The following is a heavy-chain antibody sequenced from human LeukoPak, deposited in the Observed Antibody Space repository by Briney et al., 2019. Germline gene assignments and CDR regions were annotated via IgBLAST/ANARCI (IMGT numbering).Heavy chain of an antibody. V-gene: IGHV3-15*01. CDR1: GFTFSNAW. Sequence: GGSLRLSCAASGFTFSNAWMSWVRQAPGKGLEWVGRIKSKTDGGAIHYAAPVKGRFTISRDDSKNTLYLQMNSLKTEDTAVYYCTTEAYYYDSGAIKYFDYWGQGTLVTVSS. CDR3: TTEAYYYDSGAIKYFDY. D-gene: IGHD3-22*01. J-gene: IGHJ4*02. CDR2: IKSKTDGGAI.